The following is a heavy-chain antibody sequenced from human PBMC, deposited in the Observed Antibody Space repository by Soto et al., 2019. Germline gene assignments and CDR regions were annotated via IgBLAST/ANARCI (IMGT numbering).Heavy chain of an antibody. CDR1: GGSISSSNW. V-gene: IGHV4-4*02. CDR3: ARLDVNDYYYYGMDV. D-gene: IGHD2-2*03. CDR2: IYHSGST. J-gene: IGHJ6*02. Sequence: PSHTLALTCAVSGGSISSSNWWSWVRQPAGKGLEWIGEIYHSGSTNYNPSVNSRVTISVDKSKNQFSLKLSSVTAAATAVYYCARLDVNDYYYYGMDVWGQGTAVTSP.